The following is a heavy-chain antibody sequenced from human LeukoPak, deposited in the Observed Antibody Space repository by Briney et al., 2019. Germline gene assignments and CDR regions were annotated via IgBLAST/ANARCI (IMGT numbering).Heavy chain of an antibody. J-gene: IGHJ4*02. D-gene: IGHD3-22*01. V-gene: IGHV3-21*01. CDR3: ARDPAPYDSSGYNY. Sequence: KPGGSLLLSCAASGFTFSSYSMNWVRQAPGKGLEWVSSISSSSSYIYYADSVKGRFTISRDNDKNSLYLQMNSLRAEDTAVYYCARDPAPYDSSGYNYWGQGTLVTVSS. CDR1: GFTFSSYS. CDR2: ISSSSSYI.